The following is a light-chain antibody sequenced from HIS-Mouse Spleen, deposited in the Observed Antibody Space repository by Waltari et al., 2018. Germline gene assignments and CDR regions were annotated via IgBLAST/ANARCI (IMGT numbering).Light chain of an antibody. V-gene: IGLV2-14*03. CDR1: TSAVGGYNY. CDR3: SSYTSSSFNVV. J-gene: IGLJ2*01. CDR2: DVS. Sequence: QSALTQPASVSGSPGQSITISCTGTTSAVGGYNYFPWYQQHPGKAPKLMIYDVSNRPSGVSNRFSGSKSGNTASLTISGLQAEDEADYYCSSYTSSSFNVVFGGGTKLTVL.